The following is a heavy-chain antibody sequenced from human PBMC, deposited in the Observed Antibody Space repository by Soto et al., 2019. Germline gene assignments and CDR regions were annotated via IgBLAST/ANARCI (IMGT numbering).Heavy chain of an antibody. CDR3: ASRGAIQLWFFTHNWYFDL. D-gene: IGHD5-18*01. CDR2: ISGSGGST. J-gene: IGHJ2*01. CDR1: GFTFSSYA. Sequence: PGGSLRLSCAASGFTFSSYAMSWVRQAPGKGLEWVSAISGSGGSTYYADSVKGRFTISRDNSKNTLYLQMNSLGAEDTAVYYCASRGAIQLWFFTHNWYFDLWGRGTLVIVSS. V-gene: IGHV3-23*01.